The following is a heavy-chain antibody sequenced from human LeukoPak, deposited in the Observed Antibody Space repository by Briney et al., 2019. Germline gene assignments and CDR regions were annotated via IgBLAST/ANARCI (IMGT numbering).Heavy chain of an antibody. CDR1: GYTFTGYF. CDR3: ARAIIVVVPAAISWFDP. D-gene: IGHD2-2*01. J-gene: IGHJ5*02. V-gene: IGHV1-2*02. Sequence: ASVKVSCKASGYTFTGYFMHWVRQAPGQGLEWMGWINPNSGGTNYAQKLQGRVTMTRDTSISTAYMELSRLRSDDTAVYYCARAIIVVVPAAISWFDPWGQGTLVTVSS. CDR2: INPNSGGT.